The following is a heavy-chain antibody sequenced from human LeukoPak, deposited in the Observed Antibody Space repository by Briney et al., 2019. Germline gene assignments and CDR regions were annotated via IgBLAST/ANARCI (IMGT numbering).Heavy chain of an antibody. CDR2: IYYSGST. Sequence: SETLSLTCTVSGGSISSGGYYWSWIRQHPGKGLEWIGYIYYSGSTYYNPSLKSRVTISVDTSKNQFPLKLSSVTAADTAVYYCARKKDRAGTFAFDYWGQGTLVTVSS. CDR1: GGSISSGGYY. CDR3: ARKKDRAGTFAFDY. D-gene: IGHD6-13*01. J-gene: IGHJ4*02. V-gene: IGHV4-31*03.